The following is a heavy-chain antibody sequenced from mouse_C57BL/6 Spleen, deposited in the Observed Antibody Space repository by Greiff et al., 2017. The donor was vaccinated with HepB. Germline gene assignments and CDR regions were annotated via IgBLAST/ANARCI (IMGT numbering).Heavy chain of an antibody. Sequence: VQLQQPGAELVRPGSSVKLSCKASGYTFTSYWMDWVKQRPGQGLEWIGNIYPSDSETHYNQKFKDKATLTVDKSSSTAYMQLSSLTSEDSAVYYCARWGWDYWYFDVWGTGTTVTVSS. V-gene: IGHV1-61*01. CDR2: IYPSDSET. CDR3: ARWGWDYWYFDV. J-gene: IGHJ1*03. CDR1: GYTFTSYW. D-gene: IGHD3-3*01.